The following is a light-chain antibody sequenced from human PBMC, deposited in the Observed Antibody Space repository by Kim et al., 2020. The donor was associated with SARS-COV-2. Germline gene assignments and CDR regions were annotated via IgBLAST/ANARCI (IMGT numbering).Light chain of an antibody. CDR1: NIGSKR. Sequence: APGKTARITCGGNNIGSKRVNWYQQKPGQAPVLVIYYDSDRPSGIPERFSGSNSGNTATLTISRVEAGDEADYYCQVWDSSSDHPVFGGGTQLTVL. CDR2: YDS. CDR3: QVWDSSSDHPV. V-gene: IGLV3-21*04. J-gene: IGLJ3*02.